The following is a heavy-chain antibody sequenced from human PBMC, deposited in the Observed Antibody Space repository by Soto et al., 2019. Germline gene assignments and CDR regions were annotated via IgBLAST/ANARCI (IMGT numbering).Heavy chain of an antibody. J-gene: IGHJ6*02. CDR1: GGSISSRDYY. CDR3: ASPVGATKDYYYGMDV. D-gene: IGHD1-26*01. V-gene: IGHV4-39*01. CDR2: GYDSGST. Sequence: PSETLSLTCTVSGGSISSRDYYCAWIRQPPGKGLEWIGSGYDSGSTYYNPSLKSRVTISVDTSKNQFSLKLSSVTAADTAVYYCASPVGATKDYYYGMDVWGQGTTVT.